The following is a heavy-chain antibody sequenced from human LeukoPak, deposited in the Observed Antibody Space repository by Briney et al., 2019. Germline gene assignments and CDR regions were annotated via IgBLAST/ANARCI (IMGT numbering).Heavy chain of an antibody. CDR3: AGRGQRYFRD. J-gene: IGHJ1*01. CDR1: GSSISNGYY. CDR2: IYRFGNT. Sequence: SETLSLTCGVSGSSISNGYYWAWFRQPPGKGLEWIGYIYRFGNTDYNPSLMRRVTISLDTSKKQLSLNLTSVTAADTAVYYCAGRGQRYFRDWGQGTLVTVSS. V-gene: IGHV4-38-2*01.